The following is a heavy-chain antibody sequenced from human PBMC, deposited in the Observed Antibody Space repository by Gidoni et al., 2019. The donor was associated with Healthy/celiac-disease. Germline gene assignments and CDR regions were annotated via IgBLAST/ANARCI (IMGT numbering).Heavy chain of an antibody. Sequence: QVQLVQSGAEVKKPGASVKVSCKASGYTFTSYYMHWVRQAPGQGLEWMGIINPSGGSTSYAQKFQGRVTMTRDTSTSTVYMELSSLRSEDTAVYYCARDPHSSGWYKDYYYGMDVWGQGTTVTVSS. CDR2: INPSGGST. CDR3: ARDPHSSGWYKDYYYGMDV. CDR1: GYTFTSYY. V-gene: IGHV1-46*01. D-gene: IGHD6-19*01. J-gene: IGHJ6*02.